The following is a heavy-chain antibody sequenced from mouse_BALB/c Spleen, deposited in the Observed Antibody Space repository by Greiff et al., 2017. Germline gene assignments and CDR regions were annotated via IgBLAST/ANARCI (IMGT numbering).Heavy chain of an antibody. V-gene: IGHV1-63*02. CDR3: ARKPYAMDY. Sequence: QVQLKESGAELVRPGTSVKISCKASGYTFTNYWLGWVKQRPGHGLEWIGDIYPGGGYTNYNEKFKGKATLTADTSSSTAYMQLSSLTSEDSAVYFCARKPYAMDYWGQGTSVTVSS. CDR1: GYTFTNYW. CDR2: IYPGGGYT. J-gene: IGHJ4*01.